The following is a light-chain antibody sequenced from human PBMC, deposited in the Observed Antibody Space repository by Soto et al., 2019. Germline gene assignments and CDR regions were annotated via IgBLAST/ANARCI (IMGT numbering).Light chain of an antibody. CDR3: KQYGSSRT. CDR1: QSVSSSY. V-gene: IGKV3-20*01. CDR2: GAS. J-gene: IGKJ1*01. Sequence: EIVLTQSPGTLSLSPGDRATLSCRASQSVSSSYLAWYQQKPGQAPRLLIYGASSRATGIQDRFSGSGSGTEFTLTIRRLEPEDFAVYYCKQYGSSRTCGQGTKVDIK.